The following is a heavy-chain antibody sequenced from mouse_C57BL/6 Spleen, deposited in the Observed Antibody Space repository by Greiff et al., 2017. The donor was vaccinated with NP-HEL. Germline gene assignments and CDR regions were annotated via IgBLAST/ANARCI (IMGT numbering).Heavy chain of an antibody. V-gene: IGHV5-17*01. Sequence: EVQVVESGGGLVKPGGSLKLSCAASGFTFSDYGMHWVRQAPEKGLEWVAYISSGSSTIYYADTVKGRFTISRDNAKNTLFLQMTSLRSEDTAMYYCARGVTTVVASYFDYWGQGTTLTVSS. J-gene: IGHJ2*01. D-gene: IGHD1-1*01. CDR1: GFTFSDYG. CDR2: ISSGSSTI. CDR3: ARGVTTVVASYFDY.